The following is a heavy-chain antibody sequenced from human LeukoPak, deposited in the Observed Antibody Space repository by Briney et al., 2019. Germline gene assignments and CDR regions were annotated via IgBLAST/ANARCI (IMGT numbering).Heavy chain of an antibody. Sequence: PGGSLRLSCAASGFIFSNYAMHWVRQAPGKGLEYVSAICSSGDNTYYANSVKGRFTISRDNSKNTLFLQMGRLRAEDMAVYYCAREERGLAIDYWGQGTLATVSS. V-gene: IGHV3-64*01. J-gene: IGHJ4*02. CDR3: AREERGLAIDY. D-gene: IGHD5-12*01. CDR1: GFIFSNYA. CDR2: ICSSGDNT.